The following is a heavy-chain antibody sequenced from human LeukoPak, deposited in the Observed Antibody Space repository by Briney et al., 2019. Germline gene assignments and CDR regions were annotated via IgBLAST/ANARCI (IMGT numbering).Heavy chain of an antibody. Sequence: SETLSLTCTVSGGSISSYYWSWIRQPPGKGLECIGYIYYSGSTNYNPSLKSRVTISVDTSKNQFSLKLSSVTAADTAVYYCATVVRDDILTGYYIDHWGQGTLVTVSS. CDR3: ATVVRDDILTGYYIDH. CDR2: IYYSGST. J-gene: IGHJ4*02. V-gene: IGHV4-59*01. CDR1: GGSISSYY. D-gene: IGHD3-9*01.